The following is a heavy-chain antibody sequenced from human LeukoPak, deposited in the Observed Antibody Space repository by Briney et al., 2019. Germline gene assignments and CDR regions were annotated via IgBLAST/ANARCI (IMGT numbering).Heavy chain of an antibody. D-gene: IGHD6-13*01. J-gene: IGHJ6*03. CDR3: ARAVPSSSWYYYYYMDV. V-gene: IGHV1-2*02. CDR2: INPNSGGT. Sequence: GASVKVSCKASGYTFTGYYMHWVRQAPGQGLEWMGWINPNSGGTNYAQKLQGRVTMTTDTSTSTAYMELRSLRSDDTAVYYCARAVPSSSWYYYYYMDVWGKGTTVTVSS. CDR1: GYTFTGYY.